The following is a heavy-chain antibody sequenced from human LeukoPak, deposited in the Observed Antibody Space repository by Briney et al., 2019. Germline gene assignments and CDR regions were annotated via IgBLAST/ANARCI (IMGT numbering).Heavy chain of an antibody. J-gene: IGHJ6*02. V-gene: IGHV3-9*01. Sequence: QTGGSLRLSCAASGFTFDDYAMHWVRQAPGKGLEWVSGISWNSGSIGYADSVKGRFTISRDNAKNSLYLQMNSLRAEDTALYYCAKCLGTYYYYGMDVWGQGTTVTVSS. D-gene: IGHD7-27*01. CDR1: GFTFDDYA. CDR2: ISWNSGSI. CDR3: AKCLGTYYYYGMDV.